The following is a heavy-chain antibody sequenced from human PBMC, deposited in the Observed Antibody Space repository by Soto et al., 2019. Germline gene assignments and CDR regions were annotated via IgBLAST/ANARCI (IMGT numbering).Heavy chain of an antibody. D-gene: IGHD2-15*01. CDR1: GGSISSSSYY. CDR2: IYYSGST. Sequence: QLQLQESGPGLVKPSETLSLTCTVSGGSISSSSYYWGWIRQPPGKGLEWIGSIYYSGSTYYNPSLKSRVTISVDTSKNQFSLKLSSVTAADTAVYYCARHVYCSGGSCYGTDYWGQGTLVTVSS. CDR3: ARHVYCSGGSCYGTDY. V-gene: IGHV4-39*01. J-gene: IGHJ4*02.